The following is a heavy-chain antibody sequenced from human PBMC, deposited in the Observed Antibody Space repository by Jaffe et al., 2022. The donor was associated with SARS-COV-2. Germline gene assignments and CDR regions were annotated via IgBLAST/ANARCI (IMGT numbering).Heavy chain of an antibody. CDR3: TRRLFGVAPSDYYGMDV. V-gene: IGHV3-73*01. CDR1: GFTFSGSA. CDR2: IRSKANSYAT. Sequence: EVQLVESGGGLVQPGGSLKLSCAASGFTFSGSAMHWVRQASGKGLEWVGRIRSKANSYATAYAASVKGRFTISRDDSKNTAYLQMNSLKTEDTAVYYCTRRLFGVAPSDYYGMDVWGQGTTVTVSS. D-gene: IGHD3-3*01. J-gene: IGHJ6*02.